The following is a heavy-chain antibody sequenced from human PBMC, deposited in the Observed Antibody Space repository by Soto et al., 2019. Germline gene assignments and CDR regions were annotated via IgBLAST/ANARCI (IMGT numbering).Heavy chain of an antibody. CDR2: ISVYSGNT. J-gene: IGHJ6*02. D-gene: IGHD6-19*01. V-gene: IGHV1-18*04. Sequence: QVELVQSGAELKKPGASVKVSCEASGYTFTSYGVSWVRQAPGQGIEWMGWISVYSGNTNYARKLQGRVTMTRDIYTRAVYMELRSLTSDDTAVYYCARDSWGLAVPDYHYYAMDVWGQGTTVTVSS. CDR1: GYTFTSYG. CDR3: ARDSWGLAVPDYHYYAMDV.